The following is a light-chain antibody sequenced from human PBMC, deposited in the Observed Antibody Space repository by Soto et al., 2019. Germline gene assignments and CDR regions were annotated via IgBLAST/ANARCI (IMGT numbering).Light chain of an antibody. CDR1: QSVLYSSNNKNY. CDR3: QQYYSTPPLT. V-gene: IGKV4-1*01. Sequence: DIVMTQSPDSLAVSLGERATTNCKSSQSVLYSSNNKNYLAWYQQKPGQPPKLLIYWASTRESGVPDRFSGSGSGTDFTLTISSLQAEDVAVYYCQQYYSTPPLTFGGGTKVDIK. CDR2: WAS. J-gene: IGKJ4*01.